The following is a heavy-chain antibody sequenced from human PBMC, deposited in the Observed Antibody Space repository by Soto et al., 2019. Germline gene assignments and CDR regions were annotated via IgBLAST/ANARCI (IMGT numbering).Heavy chain of an antibody. CDR1: GGSISGYY. J-gene: IGHJ6*02. Sequence: PSETLSLTCTVSGGSISGYYWSWIRQPPGKGLEWIGNVYYSGGAKCNPSVKRRVSISVDTSKNQFSLNLSSVTAADTAVYYCTRDGDGRMTTNPYYYYGMDVWGPGITVTVS. CDR3: TRDGDGRMTTNPYYYYGMDV. V-gene: IGHV4-59*01. CDR2: VYYSGGA. D-gene: IGHD2-21*02.